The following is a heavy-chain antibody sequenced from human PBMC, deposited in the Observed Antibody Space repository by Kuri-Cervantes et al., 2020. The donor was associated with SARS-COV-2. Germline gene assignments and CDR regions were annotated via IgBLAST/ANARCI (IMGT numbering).Heavy chain of an antibody. J-gene: IGHJ6*03. V-gene: IGHV3-73*01. CDR3: AREVGSYYDFWSGYYQYYYYYMYV. Sequence: GESLKIFCEVSGFLLSASAIHWVRQGSGKGLEWVGRVRGKANNYATAYAASVKGRFTISRDDSKNMAYLQMNSLKTEDTAVYYCAREVGSYYDFWSGYYQYYYYYMYVWGKGTTVTVSS. CDR2: VRGKANNYAT. CDR1: GFLLSASA. D-gene: IGHD3-3*01.